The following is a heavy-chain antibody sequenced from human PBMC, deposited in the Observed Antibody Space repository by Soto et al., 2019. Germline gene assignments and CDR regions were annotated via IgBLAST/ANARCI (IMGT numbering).Heavy chain of an antibody. CDR3: ARRIDYGEDY. J-gene: IGHJ4*02. CDR1: GFTFSTYS. CDR2: ISRDSIFI. V-gene: IGHV3-21*01. D-gene: IGHD3-16*01. Sequence: EVQLVESGGGLVKPGGSLRLSCAASGFTFSTYSMNWVRQAPGKGLEWVSSISRDSIFIYYADSVRGRFTISRDNAKNSLYPQMNSLRADDTAVYYCARRIDYGEDYWGQGTLVTVSS.